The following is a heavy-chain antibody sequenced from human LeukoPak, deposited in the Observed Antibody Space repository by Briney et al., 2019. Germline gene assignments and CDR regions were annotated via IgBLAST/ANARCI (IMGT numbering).Heavy chain of an antibody. V-gene: IGHV4-59*08. J-gene: IGHJ4*02. CDR1: GGSISSDY. Sequence: SETLSLTCTISGGSISSDYWSWIRQPPGKGLEWIGYIYYSGSTDYNPSLKSRVTISVDTSKNQFSLRLSSVTAADTAVYYCARYTSSWPFDYWGQGTLVTVSS. D-gene: IGHD6-13*01. CDR2: IYYSGST. CDR3: ARYTSSWPFDY.